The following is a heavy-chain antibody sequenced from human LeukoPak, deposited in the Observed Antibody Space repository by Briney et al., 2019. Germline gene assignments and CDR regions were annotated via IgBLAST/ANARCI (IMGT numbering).Heavy chain of an antibody. J-gene: IGHJ5*02. CDR3: AKDAQATGTPRGQYNWFDP. D-gene: IGHD4-17*01. CDR2: ISYDESNK. Sequence: GGSLRLSCAASGFTFSSYGLHWVRQAPGKWLEWVAVISYDESNKYYADSVKGRFTISRDNSKNTLYLQMNSLRAEDTAVYYCAKDAQATGTPRGQYNWFDPWGQGTLVTVSS. CDR1: GFTFSSYG. V-gene: IGHV3-30*18.